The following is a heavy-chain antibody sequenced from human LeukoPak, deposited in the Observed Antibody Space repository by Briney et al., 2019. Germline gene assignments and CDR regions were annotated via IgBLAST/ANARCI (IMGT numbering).Heavy chain of an antibody. D-gene: IGHD2-2*01. CDR2: ISYDGSNK. J-gene: IGHJ1*01. Sequence: GGSLRLSCAASGFTFSSYAMHWVRQAPGKGLEWVAVISYDGSNKYYADSVKGRFTISRDNSKNTLYLQMNSLRVEDTAVYYCAREFREVVPSLGIEPYAEYFQHWGQGTLVTVSS. V-gene: IGHV3-30*04. CDR1: GFTFSSYA. CDR3: AREFREVVPSLGIEPYAEYFQH.